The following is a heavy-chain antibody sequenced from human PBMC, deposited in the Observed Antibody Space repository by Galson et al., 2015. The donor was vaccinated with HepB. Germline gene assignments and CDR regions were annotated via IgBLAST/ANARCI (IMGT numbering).Heavy chain of an antibody. Sequence: SVKVSCKVSGYTLTELSMHWVRQAPGKGLEWMGGFDPEDGETIYAQKFQGRVTMTEDTSTDTAYMELSSLRSEDTAVYYCATMIVGAAYFVYWGQGTLVTVSS. D-gene: IGHD1-26*01. CDR3: ATMIVGAAYFVY. CDR2: FDPEDGET. CDR1: GYTLTELS. J-gene: IGHJ4*02. V-gene: IGHV1-24*01.